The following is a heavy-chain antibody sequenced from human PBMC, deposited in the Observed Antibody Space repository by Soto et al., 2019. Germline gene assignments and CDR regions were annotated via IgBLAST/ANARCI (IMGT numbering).Heavy chain of an antibody. V-gene: IGHV4-59*08. CDR2: IYYSGST. D-gene: IGHD4-17*01. CDR1: GGSIRSHY. Sequence: QVQLQESGPGLVKPSETLSLTCTVSGGSIRSHYWSWIRQPPGKGLEWIGYIYYSGSTDYNPSLKSRVTISVDTSKNQLSLRLSSVTAADTAVYYCSRPRGTTPAVWYFDLWGRGTLVTVSS. J-gene: IGHJ2*01. CDR3: SRPRGTTPAVWYFDL.